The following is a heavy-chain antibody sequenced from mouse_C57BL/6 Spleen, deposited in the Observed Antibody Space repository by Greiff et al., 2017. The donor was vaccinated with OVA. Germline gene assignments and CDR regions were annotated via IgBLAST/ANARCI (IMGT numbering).Heavy chain of an antibody. CDR1: GFTFSSYA. V-gene: IGHV5-4*01. CDR2: ISDGGSYT. CDR3: ARETFLYLDY. Sequence: EVKLVESGGGLVKPGGSLKLSCAASGFTFSSYAMSWVRQTPEKRLEWVATISDGGSYTYYPDNVKGRFTISRDNAKNNLYLQMSHLKSEDTAMYYCARETFLYLDYWGQGTTLTVSS. J-gene: IGHJ2*01.